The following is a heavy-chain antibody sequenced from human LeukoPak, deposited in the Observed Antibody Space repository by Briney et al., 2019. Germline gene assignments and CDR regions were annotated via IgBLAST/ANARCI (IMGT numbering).Heavy chain of an antibody. CDR1: GFTFSSYA. J-gene: IGHJ4*02. CDR2: ISGSGGST. V-gene: IGHV3-23*01. CDR3: AKDGLDILTGYYGVDY. Sequence: GGSLRLSCAASGFTFSSYAMSWVRQAPGKGLEWVSAISGSGGSTYYADSVKGRFTISRDNSKNTLYLQMNSLRAEDTAVYYCAKDGLDILTGYYGVDYWGQGTLVTASS. D-gene: IGHD3-9*01.